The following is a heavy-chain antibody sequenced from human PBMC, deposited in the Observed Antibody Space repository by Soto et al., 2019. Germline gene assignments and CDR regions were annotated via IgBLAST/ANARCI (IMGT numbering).Heavy chain of an antibody. CDR3: ARDSGGNSENYYGLDV. CDR1: GVSVSSGDYY. J-gene: IGHJ6*02. Sequence: QVQLQESGPGLVKPSQTLSLSCNVYGVSVSSGDYYWSWIRQHAGGGLEWIGYIDRSGSTYYKPCLRGRVIMSVATSTNQIYLWLLSVTAADTAMYYCARDSGGNSENYYGLDVWGHGTTVTVSS. D-gene: IGHD1-1*01. CDR2: IDRSGST. V-gene: IGHV4-31*03.